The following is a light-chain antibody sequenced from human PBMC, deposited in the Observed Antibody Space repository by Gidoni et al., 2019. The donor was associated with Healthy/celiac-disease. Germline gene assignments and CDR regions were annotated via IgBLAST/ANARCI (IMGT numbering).Light chain of an antibody. Sequence: QSALTQPASVSGSPGQSITISCTGTSSDVGGSNYVSWYQQHPGKAPKLMIYEVSNRPSGVSNRFSGSKSGNTASLTISGLQAEDEADYYCSSYTSSSTPVVVFGGGTKLTVL. CDR2: EVS. J-gene: IGLJ2*01. CDR3: SSYTSSSTPVVV. CDR1: SSDVGGSNY. V-gene: IGLV2-14*01.